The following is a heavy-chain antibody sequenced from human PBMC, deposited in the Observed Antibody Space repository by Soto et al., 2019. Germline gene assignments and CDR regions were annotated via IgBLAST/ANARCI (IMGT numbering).Heavy chain of an antibody. D-gene: IGHD3-9*01. CDR3: ARLDLAYYGLDV. V-gene: IGHV4-39*01. CDR1: GASIDGKSYY. Sequence: QLQESGPGLVKPSATLSLTCSVSGASIDGKSYYWAWIRQPPGKGLEWIGNIFYAGDTYYSPSLKSRLTISVDLSQNQFSLRLSSVTAADTALYYCARLDLAYYGLDVWGQGATILVSS. CDR2: IFYAGDT. J-gene: IGHJ6*02.